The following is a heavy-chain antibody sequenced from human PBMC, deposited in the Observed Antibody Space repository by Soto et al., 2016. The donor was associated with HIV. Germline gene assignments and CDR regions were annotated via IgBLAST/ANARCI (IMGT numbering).Heavy chain of an antibody. V-gene: IGHV3-66*01. CDR1: GFTVSNNY. J-gene: IGHJ4*02. CDR2: IYSGGDT. CDR3: ARGGLGGFVGHFDY. Sequence: EVQLVESGGDLVQSGGSLKLSCAASGFTVSNNYMSWVRQAPGKGLEWVSVIYSGGDTYYAGSVKDRFTVSRDNSHNTLYLQMNRLRAEDTAIYYCARGGLGGFVGHFDYWGQGALVIVSS. D-gene: IGHD3-16*01.